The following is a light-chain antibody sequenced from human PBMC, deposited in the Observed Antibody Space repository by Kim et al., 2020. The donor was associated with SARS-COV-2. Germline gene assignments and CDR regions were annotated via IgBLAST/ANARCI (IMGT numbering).Light chain of an antibody. Sequence: QQVPISCTGTSSDVGGNNYVSWYQHRKGKAPRLMIYEVDKRPSGVPDRISGAKSGNTASLTVSGLQAEDEADYYCSSYTLSNNFGVFGTGTKVTV. CDR2: EVD. CDR3: SSYTLSNNFGV. J-gene: IGLJ1*01. CDR1: SSDVGGNNY. V-gene: IGLV2-8*01.